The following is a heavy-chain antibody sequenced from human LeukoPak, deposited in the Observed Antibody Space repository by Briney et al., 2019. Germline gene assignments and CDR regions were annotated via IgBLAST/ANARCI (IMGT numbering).Heavy chain of an antibody. CDR1: GLTFSSTA. CDR3: ARDSPGPRTCDY. CDR2: ISASGGDT. D-gene: IGHD1-14*01. J-gene: IGHJ4*02. V-gene: IGHV3-23*01. Sequence: GGSLRLSCAASGLTFSSTAMSWVRQTPGKGLEWVSAISASGGDTFYADSVKGRFTISRDNAKNSLYLQMNSLRAEDTAVYYCARDSPGPRTCDYWGQGTLVTVSS.